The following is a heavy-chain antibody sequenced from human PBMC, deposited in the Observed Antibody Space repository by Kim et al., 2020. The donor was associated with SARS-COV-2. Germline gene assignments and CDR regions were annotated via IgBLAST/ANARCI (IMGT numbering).Heavy chain of an antibody. D-gene: IGHD5-18*01. Sequence: SETLSLTCTVSGGSISNSSYNWGWIRQPPGKGLEWIGSSDYSGSTYYNPSLKSRVTISVDTSKNQFSLKLSSVTAADTAVYYWATPTVGTAMVNYYGMDVWGPGTTVTVSS. V-gene: IGHV4-39*01. J-gene: IGHJ6*02. CDR1: GGSISNSSYN. CDR3: ATPTVGTAMVNYYGMDV. CDR2: SDYSGST.